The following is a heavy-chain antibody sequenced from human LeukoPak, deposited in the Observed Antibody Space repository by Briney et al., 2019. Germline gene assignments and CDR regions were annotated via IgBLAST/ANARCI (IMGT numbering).Heavy chain of an antibody. CDR3: AKDFGGYSGYGSGIDY. Sequence: PGGSLRLSCAASGFTFSSYGMHWVRQAPGKGLEWVAFIRYDGSNKYYADSVKGRFTISRDNSKNTLYLQMNSLRAEDTAVYYCAKDFGGYSGYGSGIDYWGQGTLVTVSS. V-gene: IGHV3-30*02. CDR2: IRYDGSNK. D-gene: IGHD5-12*01. CDR1: GFTFSSYG. J-gene: IGHJ4*02.